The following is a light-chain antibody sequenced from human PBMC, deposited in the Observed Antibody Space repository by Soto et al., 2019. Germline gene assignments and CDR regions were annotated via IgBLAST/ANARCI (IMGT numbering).Light chain of an antibody. Sequence: EIVLTQSPGTLSLSPGERATLSCRASQSVSNNYLAWYHQKPGQAPRLLIYGASTRATGIPARFSGSGSGTELTLTISSLRSEDFAVYYCQQYNMWPPWTFGQGTKVDIK. J-gene: IGKJ1*01. CDR2: GAS. V-gene: IGKV3-15*01. CDR1: QSVSNN. CDR3: QQYNMWPPWT.